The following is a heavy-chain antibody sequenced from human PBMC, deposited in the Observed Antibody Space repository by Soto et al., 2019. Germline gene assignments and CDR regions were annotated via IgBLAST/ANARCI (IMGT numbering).Heavy chain of an antibody. CDR3: ARDLLYSTRSTVRFDI. CDR2: INTYNGNT. Sequence: VQLVQSGVEVKKPGASVKVSCKASGYTFTSHGIRWLRQAPGQGLEWMGWINTYNGNTNYAQKVQGRVTMTTETSTSTAYMELRSLRSDDTAVDYCARDLLYSTRSTVRFDIWGQGTMLTVSS. J-gene: IGHJ3*02. V-gene: IGHV1-18*01. D-gene: IGHD6-13*01. CDR1: GYTFTSHG.